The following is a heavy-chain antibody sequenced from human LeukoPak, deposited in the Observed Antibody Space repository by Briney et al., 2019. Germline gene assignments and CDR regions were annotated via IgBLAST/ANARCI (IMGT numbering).Heavy chain of an antibody. CDR2: FDPEDFTT. CDR1: GQTLNEVS. Sequence: ASVKVSCKISGQTLNEVSMHWMRQALGKGLEWMGGFDPEDFTTIYAHKFQGRVAMTEDTSTDTAYMELRSLRSEDTALYYCATSDGDYLQIRGNAFDLWGQGTMVTVSS. J-gene: IGHJ3*01. D-gene: IGHD4-17*01. CDR3: ATSDGDYLQIRGNAFDL. V-gene: IGHV1-24*01.